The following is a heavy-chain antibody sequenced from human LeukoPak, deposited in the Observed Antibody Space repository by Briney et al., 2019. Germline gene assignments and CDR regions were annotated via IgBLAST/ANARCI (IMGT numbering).Heavy chain of an antibody. D-gene: IGHD3-22*01. V-gene: IGHV4-39*01. CDR3: ARLGYYDSSGYSNLFDP. J-gene: IGHJ5*02. CDR1: GGSISSSYYY. CDR2: IYYGGST. Sequence: SETLSLTCTVSGGSISSSYYYWGWTRQPPGKGLEWIGTIYYGGSTYYNPSRKSRVTISVDTSKNQFSLKLSSVTAADTAVYYCARLGYYDSSGYSNLFDPWGQGTLVTVSS.